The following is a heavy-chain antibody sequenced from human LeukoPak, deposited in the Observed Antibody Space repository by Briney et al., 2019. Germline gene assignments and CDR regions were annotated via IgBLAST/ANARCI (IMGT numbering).Heavy chain of an antibody. CDR3: TRLQIAVAGPNWFDP. D-gene: IGHD6-19*01. CDR2: IKQDGSEK. J-gene: IGHJ5*02. Sequence: GSLRLSCAASGFTFISYWMSWVRQAPGKGLEWVANIKQDGSEKYYVDSVKGRFTISRDNAENSLYLQMNSLRAEDTAVYYCTRLQIAVAGPNWFDPWGQGTLVTVSS. V-gene: IGHV3-7*01. CDR1: GFTFISYW.